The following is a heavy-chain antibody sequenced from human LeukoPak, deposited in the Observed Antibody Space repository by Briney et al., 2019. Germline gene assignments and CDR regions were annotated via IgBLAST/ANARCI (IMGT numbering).Heavy chain of an antibody. CDR2: ISAYNGNT. V-gene: IGHV1-18*01. D-gene: IGHD3-16*02. Sequence: GASVKVSCKPSGYTFTNYGISWGRQAPRQGVEGMGWISAYNGNTNYAQKFHGRVTMTTDTSSTTAYMELWSLRYDDPAVYYCATKVWGSYRRRTDLYFDNWGEGTLVTVSS. CDR3: ATKVWGSYRRRTDLYFDN. J-gene: IGHJ4*02. CDR1: GYTFTNYG.